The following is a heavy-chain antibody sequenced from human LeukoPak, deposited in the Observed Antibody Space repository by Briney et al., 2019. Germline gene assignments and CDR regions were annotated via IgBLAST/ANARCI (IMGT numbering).Heavy chain of an antibody. D-gene: IGHD3-16*01. CDR2: IIPIFGIA. V-gene: IGHV1-69*04. CDR3: SGGAVHPGAFDI. CDR1: GGTFSSYA. J-gene: IGHJ3*02. Sequence: GASVKVSCKASGGTFSSYAISWVRQAPGQGLEWMGRIIPIFGIANYAQKFQGRVTITADKSTSTAYMELSSLRSEDTAVYYCSGGAVHPGAFDIWGQGTVVTVSS.